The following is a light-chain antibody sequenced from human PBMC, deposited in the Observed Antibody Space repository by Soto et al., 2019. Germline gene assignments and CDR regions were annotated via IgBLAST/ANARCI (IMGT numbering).Light chain of an antibody. V-gene: IGLV2-23*01. Sequence: QSVLTQPASVSGSPGQSITISCTGTSSDVGSYNLVSWYQQHPGKAPKLMIYEGSKRPSGVSNRFSGSNSGNTASLTISGLQAEDEADYYCCSYAGSYVVFGGGTKVTVL. CDR3: CSYAGSYVV. CDR2: EGS. CDR1: SSDVGSYNL. J-gene: IGLJ2*01.